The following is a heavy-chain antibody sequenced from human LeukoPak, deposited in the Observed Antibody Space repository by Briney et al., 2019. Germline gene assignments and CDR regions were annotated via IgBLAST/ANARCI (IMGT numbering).Heavy chain of an antibody. V-gene: IGHV3-7*01. CDR1: GFTFSNYW. CDR2: IKPDGSEK. J-gene: IGHJ4*02. CDR3: ARRNGLFS. Sequence: QPGRSLRLSCAASGFTFSNYWMSWVRQAPGKGLEWVANIKPDGSEKYYVDSVKGRFTISRDNAENSLYLQMNSVRAEDTAVYYCARRNGLFSWGRGTLVTVSS. D-gene: IGHD6-25*01.